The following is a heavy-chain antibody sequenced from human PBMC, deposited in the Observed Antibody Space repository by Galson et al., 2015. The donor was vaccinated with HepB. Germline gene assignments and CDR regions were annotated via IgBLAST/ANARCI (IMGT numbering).Heavy chain of an antibody. D-gene: IGHD3-9*01. J-gene: IGHJ6*02. CDR2: IDPSDSYT. V-gene: IGHV5-10-1*01. CDR1: GYSFTSYW. CDR3: ARHGGFWRYFDWLPRVSYGMDV. Sequence: QSGAEVKKPGESLRISCKGSGYSFTSYWISWVRQMPGKGLEWMGRIDPSDSYTNYSPSFQGHVTISADKSISTAYLQWSSLKASDTAMYYCARHGGFWRYFDWLPRVSYGMDVWGQGTTVTVSS.